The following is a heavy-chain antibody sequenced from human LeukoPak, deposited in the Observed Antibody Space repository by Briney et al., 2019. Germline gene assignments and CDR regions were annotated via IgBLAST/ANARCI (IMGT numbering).Heavy chain of an antibody. Sequence: PSETLSLTCTVSGGSISSYYWSWIRQPPGKGLEWIGYIYYSGSTNYNPSLKSRVTISVDTSKNQFSLKLSSVTAADTAVYYCARGGPRFPTQHWGQGTLVTVSS. J-gene: IGHJ1*01. V-gene: IGHV4-59*01. CDR1: GGSISSYY. CDR2: IYYSGST. CDR3: ARGGPRFPTQH.